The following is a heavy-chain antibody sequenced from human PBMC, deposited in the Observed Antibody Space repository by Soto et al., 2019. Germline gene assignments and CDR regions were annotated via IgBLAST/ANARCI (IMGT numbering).Heavy chain of an antibody. CDR1: GGSISSGGYY. CDR3: ARVVKRNEAFDI. J-gene: IGHJ3*02. Sequence: SETLSLTCTVSGGSISSGGYYWSWIRQHPGKGLERIGYIYYSGSTYYNPSPKSRVTISVDTSKNQFSLKLSSVTAADTAVYYCARVVKRNEAFDIWGQGTMVTVSS. CDR2: IYYSGST. V-gene: IGHV4-31*03. D-gene: IGHD3-16*02.